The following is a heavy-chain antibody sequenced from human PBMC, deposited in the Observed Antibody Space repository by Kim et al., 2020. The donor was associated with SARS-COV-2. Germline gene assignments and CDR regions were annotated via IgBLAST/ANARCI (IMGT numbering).Heavy chain of an antibody. J-gene: IGHJ6*02. V-gene: IGHV3-13*04. D-gene: IGHD5-18*01. Sequence: GGSLRLSCAASGFTLGGHDMHWVRQGSGKGLEWVSAIGTAGETFYSGSVKGRFIISRENGRNSLFLQMDILKVGDTAVYYCARGIHQWLGVDVWGQGTTVTVSS. CDR3: ARGIHQWLGVDV. CDR2: IGTAGET. CDR1: GFTLGGHD.